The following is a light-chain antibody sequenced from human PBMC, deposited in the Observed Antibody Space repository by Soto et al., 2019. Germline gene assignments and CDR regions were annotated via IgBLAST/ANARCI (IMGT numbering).Light chain of an antibody. J-gene: IGKJ1*01. CDR1: QSVRNNY. CDR3: QPYGGSSRT. CDR2: ETY. V-gene: IGKV3-20*01. Sequence: IVLTQSPDTLSLSPGERVTLSCRASQSVRNNYLAWYQQKPGQAPRLLIYETYRRATGIPDRFSGSGSGIDFTLTISRLEPEDFAVYLCQPYGGSSRTFGIGTKV.